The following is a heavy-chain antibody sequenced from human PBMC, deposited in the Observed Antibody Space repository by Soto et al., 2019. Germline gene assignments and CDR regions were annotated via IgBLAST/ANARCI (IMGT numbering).Heavy chain of an antibody. Sequence: PGGSLRLSCAASGFTFSSYAMHWVRQAPGKGLEWVSTISFDGRYKEYVDSVKGRFTSSRDNSRNTLYVQMNSLRAEDTAIYFCARDYFIAVGPPYFDHWGQGTLVTVSS. CDR1: GFTFSSYA. D-gene: IGHD6-19*01. V-gene: IGHV3-30*04. CDR2: ISFDGRYK. CDR3: ARDYFIAVGPPYFDH. J-gene: IGHJ4*02.